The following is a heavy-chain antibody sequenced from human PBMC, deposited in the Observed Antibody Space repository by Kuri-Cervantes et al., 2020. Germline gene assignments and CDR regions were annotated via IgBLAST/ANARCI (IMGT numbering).Heavy chain of an antibody. CDR2: IYSGGST. D-gene: IGHD6-13*01. CDR1: GFTVSNNY. J-gene: IGHJ4*02. CDR3: ARDRRITAAADYYFDY. Sequence: GGSLRLSCAASGFTVSNNYMSWIRQAPGKGLEWVPVIYSGGSTYYADSVKGRFTISRDNSKNTLYLQMINLRAEDTAVYYCARDRRITAAADYYFDYWGQGTLVTVSS. V-gene: IGHV3-66*02.